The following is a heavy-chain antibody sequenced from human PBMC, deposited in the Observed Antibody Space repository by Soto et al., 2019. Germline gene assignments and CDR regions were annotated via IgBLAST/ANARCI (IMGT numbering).Heavy chain of an antibody. CDR2: MRSKGNNYAT. Sequence: EVQLVESGGGLVQPGGSLKLSCTASGFTLSGSAVHWVRQAAGKGLEWLGRMRSKGNNYATIYDASVKGRLTVSRDDGRNMAYLQMGSLKTEDTAVYFCATSSGWYYDYWGQGTQVTVSS. CDR1: GFTLSGSA. CDR3: ATSSGWYYDY. J-gene: IGHJ4*01. V-gene: IGHV3-73*01. D-gene: IGHD6-19*01.